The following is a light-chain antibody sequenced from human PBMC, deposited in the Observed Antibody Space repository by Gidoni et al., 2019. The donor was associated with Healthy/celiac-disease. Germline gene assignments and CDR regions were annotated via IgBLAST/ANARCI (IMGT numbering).Light chain of an antibody. CDR3: QQYNGHPWA. V-gene: IGKV1-5*03. CDR1: QSSGFW. CDR2: QAS. Sequence: DIQLTQSPSTLSASAGDRVTITCRASQSSGFWLAWYRQKPGEAPSLLISQASILQSGVPSRFSGRGSRTEFTLTINNLQPDDFATYFCQQYNGHPWAFGQGTKVEI. J-gene: IGKJ1*01.